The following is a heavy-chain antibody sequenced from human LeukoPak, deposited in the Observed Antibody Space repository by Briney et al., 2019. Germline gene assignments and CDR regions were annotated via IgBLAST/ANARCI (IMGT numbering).Heavy chain of an antibody. CDR1: GYSFTSGHY. CDR2: TNEDGSEK. Sequence: ETLSLTCSVSGYSFTSGHYWGWIRQPPGKGLEWVANTNEDGSEKYYVDSVKGRFTISRDNAKNSLYLQMNILRAEDTAVFYCLSGPGHCGQGTLVTVSS. V-gene: IGHV3-7*01. J-gene: IGHJ4*02. CDR3: LSGPGH.